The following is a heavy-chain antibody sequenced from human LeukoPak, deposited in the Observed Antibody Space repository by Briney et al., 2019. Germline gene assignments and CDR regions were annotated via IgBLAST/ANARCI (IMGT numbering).Heavy chain of an antibody. CDR1: GGSISSYY. V-gene: IGHV4-59*01. CDR2: IFYSGST. CDR3: ARAGSSWYSLDY. Sequence: SETLSLTCTVSGGSISSYYWTWIRQPPGEGLEWIGFIFYSGSTNYNPSLRSRVTISVDTSKSQFSLKLSSVTAADTAVYYCARAGSSWYSLDYWGQGTLVTVSS. D-gene: IGHD6-13*01. J-gene: IGHJ4*02.